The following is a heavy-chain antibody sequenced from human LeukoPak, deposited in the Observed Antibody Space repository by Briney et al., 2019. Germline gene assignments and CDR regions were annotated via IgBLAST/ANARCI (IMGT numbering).Heavy chain of an antibody. CDR2: INPNSGGT. D-gene: IGHD6-13*01. Sequence: ASVKVSCKASGYTFTGYYMHWVRQAPGQGLEWMGWINPNSGGTNYAQKFQGRVTMTRDTSISTAYMELSRLRSDDTAVYYCARERGVPGTAAAGTRGSDYWGQGTLVTVSS. V-gene: IGHV1-2*02. J-gene: IGHJ4*02. CDR3: ARERGVPGTAAAGTRGSDY. CDR1: GYTFTGYY.